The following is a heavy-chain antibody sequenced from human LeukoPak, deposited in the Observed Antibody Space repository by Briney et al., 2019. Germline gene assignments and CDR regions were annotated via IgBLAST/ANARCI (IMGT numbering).Heavy chain of an antibody. CDR3: ARKTPGNYPYDY. D-gene: IGHD3-22*01. Sequence: GGSLRLSCAASGFTFSSSAMNCVRQAPGKVLEWFSASRTAADTYYADSVKGRLTISRDDSKNTLYLQMTSLRADDTAVYYCARKTPGNYPYDYWGQGTLVTVSP. CDR2: SRTAADT. V-gene: IGHV3-23*01. J-gene: IGHJ4*02. CDR1: GFTFSSSA.